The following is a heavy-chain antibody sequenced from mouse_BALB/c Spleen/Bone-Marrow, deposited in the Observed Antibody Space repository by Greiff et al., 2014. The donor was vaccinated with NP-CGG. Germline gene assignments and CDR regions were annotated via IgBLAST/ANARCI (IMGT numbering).Heavy chain of an antibody. J-gene: IGHJ2*01. Sequence: EVKLMESGAELVKPGASVKLSCTASGFNIKDTYMHRVKQRPEQGLEWIGRIDPANGNTKYDPKFQGKATITADTSSNTAYLQLSSLTSEDTAVYYCARFGVDYWGQGTTLTVSS. CDR2: IDPANGNT. CDR3: ARFGVDY. CDR1: GFNIKDTY. V-gene: IGHV14-3*02. D-gene: IGHD3-1*01.